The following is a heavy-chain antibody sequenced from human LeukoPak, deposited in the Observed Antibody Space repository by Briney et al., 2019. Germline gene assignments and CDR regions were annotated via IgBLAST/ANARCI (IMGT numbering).Heavy chain of an antibody. J-gene: IGHJ4*02. D-gene: IGHD2-15*01. CDR3: ASRYLDCSGGSCYSGAFDY. Sequence: ASVKVSCKASGGTFSSYAISWVRQAPGQGLEWMGGIIPIFGTANYAQKFQGRVTMTRDMSTSTVYMELSSLRSEDTAVYYCASRYLDCSGGSCYSGAFDYWGQGTLVTVSS. V-gene: IGHV1-69*05. CDR2: IIPIFGTA. CDR1: GGTFSSYA.